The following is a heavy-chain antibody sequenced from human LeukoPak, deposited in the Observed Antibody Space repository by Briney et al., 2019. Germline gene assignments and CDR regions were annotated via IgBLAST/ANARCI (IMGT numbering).Heavy chain of an antibody. V-gene: IGHV3-9*01. CDR1: GFTFDDYA. J-gene: IGHJ5*02. CDR2: ISWNSGII. CDR3: AKDPSAPRFGELRFDP. Sequence: GGSLRLSCAASGFTFDDYAMHWVRQPPGKGLEWVSGISWNSGIIGYADSVKGRFTISRDNAKNSLYLQMNSLRAEDTALYYCAKDPSAPRFGELRFDPWGQGTLVTVSS. D-gene: IGHD3-16*01.